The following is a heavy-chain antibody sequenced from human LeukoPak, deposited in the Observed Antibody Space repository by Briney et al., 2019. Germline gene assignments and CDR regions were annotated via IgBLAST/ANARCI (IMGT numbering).Heavy chain of an antibody. V-gene: IGHV4-59*08. CDR3: ARLLLDYSNDDGNFGGPHLPD. Sequence: SETLSLTCTVSGGSLSNSYWTCLPQPPGKTLEGLGYISYSGINNRNPSLKSRVSFSLDSSKNQISLTLTSVTAADTAVYFCARLLLDYSNDDGNFGGPHLPDWGQGTLVTVSS. CDR2: ISYSGIN. J-gene: IGHJ4*02. CDR1: GGSLSNSY. D-gene: IGHD3-10*01.